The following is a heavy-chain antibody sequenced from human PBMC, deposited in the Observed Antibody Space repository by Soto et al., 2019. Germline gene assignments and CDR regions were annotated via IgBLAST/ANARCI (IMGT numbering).Heavy chain of an antibody. CDR2: VSHDGRKT. J-gene: IGHJ4*02. D-gene: IGHD6-19*01. CDR3: AKGGRQWLVTSDFNY. CDR1: GFTFSDYA. V-gene: IGHV3-30*18. Sequence: VQLVESGGGVVQPGRSLRLSCAASGFTFSDYAMHWVHQAPGKGLEWVAVVSHDGRKTHYADSVKGRFTISKDSSKNAVSLEMTSLRAEDTAVYYCAKGGRQWLVTSDFNYWGQGALVTVSS.